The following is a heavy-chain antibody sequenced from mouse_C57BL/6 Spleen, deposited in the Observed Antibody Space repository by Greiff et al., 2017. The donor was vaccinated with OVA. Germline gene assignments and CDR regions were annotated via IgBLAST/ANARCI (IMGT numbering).Heavy chain of an antibody. CDR1: GYTFTSYW. CDR2: INPSGSET. CDR3: ARRGYGSIDG. V-gene: IGHV1-52*01. D-gene: IGHD1-1*01. Sequence: VQLQQPGAELVRPGSSVKLSCKASGYTFTSYWMHWVKQRPIQGLEWIGNINPSGSETHYNQKFKDKATLTVDKSSSTAYMQLSSLTSEDSAVYDCARRGYGSIDGWGQGTTLTVSS. J-gene: IGHJ2*01.